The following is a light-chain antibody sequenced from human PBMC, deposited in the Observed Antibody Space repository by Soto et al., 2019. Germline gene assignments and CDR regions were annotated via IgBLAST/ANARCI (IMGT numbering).Light chain of an antibody. Sequence: IQLTQSPSSLSASVGDRVTITCRASQDIRNNLGWYQQKPGKVPKLLIYAASTLQSGVPSRFSGSGSGTDFTLTISSLQPEDVATYYCQKYNSAPLTFGGGTKVDIK. CDR2: AAS. J-gene: IGKJ4*01. V-gene: IGKV1-27*01. CDR1: QDIRNN. CDR3: QKYNSAPLT.